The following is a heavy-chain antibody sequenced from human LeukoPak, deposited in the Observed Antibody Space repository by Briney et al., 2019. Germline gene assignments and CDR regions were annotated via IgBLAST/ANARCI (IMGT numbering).Heavy chain of an antibody. V-gene: IGHV3-23*01. Sequence: PGGSLRLSCAASGFTFSSYAMSRVRQAPGKGLEWVSAISGSGGSTYYADSVKGRFTISRDNSKNTLYLQMNSLRAEDTAVYYCAKGNHRYSYGPFDYWGQGTLVTVSS. J-gene: IGHJ4*02. CDR2: ISGSGGST. D-gene: IGHD5-18*01. CDR3: AKGNHRYSYGPFDY. CDR1: GFTFSSYA.